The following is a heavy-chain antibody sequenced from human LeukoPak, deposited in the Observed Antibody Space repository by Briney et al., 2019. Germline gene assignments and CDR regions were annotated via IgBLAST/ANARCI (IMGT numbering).Heavy chain of an antibody. J-gene: IGHJ6*03. CDR1: GFTFSSYS. V-gene: IGHV3-21*01. CDR3: AKDRRSGSLTGYYYMDV. D-gene: IGHD3-3*01. CDR2: ISSSSSYI. Sequence: GGSLRLSCAASGFTFSSYSMSWVRQAPGKGLEWVSSISSSSSYIYYADSVKGRFTISRDNSKNTLYLQMNSLRAEDTAVYYCAKDRRSGSLTGYYYMDVWGKGTTVTVSS.